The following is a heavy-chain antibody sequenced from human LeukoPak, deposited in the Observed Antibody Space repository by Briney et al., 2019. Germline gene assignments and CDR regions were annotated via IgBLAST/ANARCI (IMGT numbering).Heavy chain of an antibody. CDR2: INPNSGGT. V-gene: IGHV1-2*02. Sequence: GASVKVSCKASGYTFTGYYMHWVRQAPGQGLEWMGWINPNSGGTNYAQKFQGRVTMTRDTSISAAYMELSRLRSDDTAVYYCAGDFLTVFKYGRAVGAKGTRAPAS. D-gene: IGHD3-9*01. CDR1: GYTFTGYY. J-gene: IGHJ6*04. CDR3: AGDFLTVFKYGRAV.